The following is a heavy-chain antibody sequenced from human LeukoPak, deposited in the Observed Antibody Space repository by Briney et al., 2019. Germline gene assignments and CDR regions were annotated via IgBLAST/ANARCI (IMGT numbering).Heavy chain of an antibody. CDR3: TTATTLGY. Sequence: GGSLRLSCAASGFTFSNAWMSWVRQAPGKGLEWVGRLKSKTDGGTTDYAAPVKGRFTISRDDSKNTLYLQMNSLKTEDTAVYYCTTATTLGYWGQGTLVTVSS. V-gene: IGHV3-15*01. J-gene: IGHJ4*02. CDR2: LKSKTDGGTT. CDR1: GFTFSNAW. D-gene: IGHD1-14*01.